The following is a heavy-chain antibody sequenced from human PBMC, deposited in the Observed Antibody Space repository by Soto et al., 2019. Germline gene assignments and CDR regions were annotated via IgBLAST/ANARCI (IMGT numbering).Heavy chain of an antibody. D-gene: IGHD2-21*02. Sequence: PGGSLRLSCAASGFTFSSYAMSWVRQAPGKGLEWVSAISGSGGSTYYADSVKGRFTISRDNSKNTLYLQMNSLRAEDTAVYYCAKTSPPYCGGDCYSLSGWFDPWGQGTLVTVS. CDR3: AKTSPPYCGGDCYSLSGWFDP. CDR1: GFTFSSYA. CDR2: ISGSGGST. J-gene: IGHJ5*02. V-gene: IGHV3-23*01.